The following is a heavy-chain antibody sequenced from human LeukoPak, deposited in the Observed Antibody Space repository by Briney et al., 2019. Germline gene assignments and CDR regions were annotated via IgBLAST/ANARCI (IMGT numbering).Heavy chain of an antibody. Sequence: PSETLSLTCTVSGGSISSYYWSWIRQPPGKGLDWIGYIYYTGSTKYNPSLKSRVTISVDTSKNQFSLELSSVTAADTAVHYCARVVVHGHSDYWGQGTLVTVSS. J-gene: IGHJ4*02. D-gene: IGHD2-2*01. CDR2: IYYTGST. V-gene: IGHV4-59*01. CDR3: ARVVVHGHSDY. CDR1: GGSISSYY.